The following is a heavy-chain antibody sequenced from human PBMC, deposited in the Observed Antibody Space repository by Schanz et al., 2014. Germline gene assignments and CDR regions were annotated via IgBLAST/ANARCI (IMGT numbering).Heavy chain of an antibody. J-gene: IGHJ4*02. V-gene: IGHV3-23*04. CDR3: AKDCPSDYGDHCFDF. CDR1: GFTFSNNA. Sequence: EVQLVESGGGLVQPGGSLRLSCAASGFTFSNNAMSWVRQAPGKGLEWVSAISGRGGRTYYADSVKGRFTISRDNSKNTLYLQMNSLRAEDTAVYYCAKDCPSDYGDHCFDFWGQGTLVTVSS. CDR2: ISGRGGRT. D-gene: IGHD4-17*01.